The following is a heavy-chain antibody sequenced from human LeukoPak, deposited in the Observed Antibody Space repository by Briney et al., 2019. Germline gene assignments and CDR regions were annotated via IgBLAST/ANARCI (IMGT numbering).Heavy chain of an antibody. J-gene: IGHJ4*02. CDR1: GFTFSSYS. CDR2: ISRSGSST. D-gene: IGHD1/OR15-1a*01. V-gene: IGHV3-21*01. CDR3: AREGEHDNVDLDY. Sequence: GGSLRLSCAVSGFTFSSYSMNWVRQAPGKGLEWVSSISRSGSSTYYADSVKGRFTISRDNAKNSLYLQMNSLRAEDTAVYYCAREGEHDNVDLDYGGQGTLVTVSS.